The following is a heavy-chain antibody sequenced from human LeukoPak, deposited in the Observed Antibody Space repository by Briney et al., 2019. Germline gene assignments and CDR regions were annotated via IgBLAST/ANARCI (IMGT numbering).Heavy chain of an antibody. Sequence: GSSVKVSCKASGGTFSNYAISWVRQAPGQGLEWMGGIIPIFGTANYAQKFQGRVTITADKSTSTAYMELSSLRSEDTAVYYCARGRDPGYGPNWFDPWGQGTLVTVSS. CDR1: GGTFSNYA. CDR3: ARGRDPGYGPNWFDP. D-gene: IGHD3-10*01. V-gene: IGHV1-69*06. CDR2: IIPIFGTA. J-gene: IGHJ5*02.